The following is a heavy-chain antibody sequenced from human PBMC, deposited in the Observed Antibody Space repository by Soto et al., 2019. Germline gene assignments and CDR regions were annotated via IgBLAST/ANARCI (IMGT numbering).Heavy chain of an antibody. CDR1: GGSMSEYF. D-gene: IGHD3-10*01. Sequence: SETLSLTCTVSGGSMSEYFWSWIRQSPGQGLEWIGCVYYLGSTDYNPSLKGRVTISVDTSKRQFSLKLSSVTVADTAVYYCARDGYDGSGSPYPAYWGPGTQVTVSS. J-gene: IGHJ4*02. CDR3: ARDGYDGSGSPYPAY. V-gene: IGHV4-59*01. CDR2: VYYLGST.